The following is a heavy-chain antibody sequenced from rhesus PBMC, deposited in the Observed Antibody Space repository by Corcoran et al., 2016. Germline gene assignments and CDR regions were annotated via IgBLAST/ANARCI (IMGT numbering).Heavy chain of an antibody. V-gene: IGHV1-198*02. CDR3: ARGLYCTGSGCSDEADY. Sequence: QVQLVQSGAEVKKPGASVKVSCKASGFTFGSSAISWVRQAPGQGLEWMGVIIPLVGITNYAAKCQGRVTITADTSTSTAYMELSSLRSEDTAVYYCARGLYCTGSGCSDEADYWGQGVLVTVSS. CDR2: IIPLVGIT. D-gene: IGHD2-21*01. CDR1: GFTFGSSA. J-gene: IGHJ4*01.